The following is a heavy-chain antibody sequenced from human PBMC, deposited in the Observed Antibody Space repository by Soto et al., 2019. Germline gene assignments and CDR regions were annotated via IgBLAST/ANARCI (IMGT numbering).Heavy chain of an antibody. CDR2: ISYSGST. CDR3: ARESIIWYRRPMDI. Sequence: QVQLQESGPGLVKPSQTLSLTCTVSAGSISSNDYYWSWIRQHPGKGREWMGSISYSGSTYYNPSLKSRITFSLDTSKNHVSLRLTSVTAADTAVYFWARESIIWYRRPMDIWGQGTMVTVS. CDR1: AGSISSNDYY. J-gene: IGHJ3*02. D-gene: IGHD6-13*01. V-gene: IGHV4-31*03.